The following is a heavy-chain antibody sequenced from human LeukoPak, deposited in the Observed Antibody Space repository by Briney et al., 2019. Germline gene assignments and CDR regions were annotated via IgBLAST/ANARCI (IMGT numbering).Heavy chain of an antibody. CDR3: ARAPLRYFDY. V-gene: IGHV4-34*01. CDR2: INHSGST. J-gene: IGHJ4*02. Sequence: PSETLSLTCAVYGESLNSYYWSWVRQPPGKGLEWIGEINHSGSTNYNPSLKSRVTISVDTSKNQFSLKLSSVTAADTAVYYCARAPLRYFDYWGQGTLVTVSS. D-gene: IGHD5-12*01. CDR1: GESLNSYY.